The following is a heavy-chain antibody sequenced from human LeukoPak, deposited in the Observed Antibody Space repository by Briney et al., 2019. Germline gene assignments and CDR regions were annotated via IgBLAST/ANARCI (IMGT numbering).Heavy chain of an antibody. J-gene: IGHJ6*03. CDR3: LRYPGQGVRGYYMDV. D-gene: IGHD2-15*01. CDR1: GFTFRSYG. CDR2: IRPDSSND. V-gene: IGHV3-30*02. Sequence: GGSLRLSCVMSGFTFRSYGMHWVRQAPGKGLEWVTLIRPDSSNDYYADSAKGRFTIGRDDSKNTLYLQMNSLRPEDTAVYYCLRYPGQGVRGYYMDVWGQGTTVTVSS.